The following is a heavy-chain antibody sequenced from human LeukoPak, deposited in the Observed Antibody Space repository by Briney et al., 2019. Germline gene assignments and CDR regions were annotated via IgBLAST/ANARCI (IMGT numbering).Heavy chain of an antibody. D-gene: IGHD6-13*01. CDR2: IYHSGST. CDR1: GGSISSSNW. J-gene: IGHJ5*02. V-gene: IGHV4-4*02. Sequence: ETSETLSLTCAVSGGSISSSNWWSWVRQPPGKGLEWIGEIYHSGSTNYNPSLKSRVTISVDKSKNQFSLKLSSVTAADTAVYYCARDQAAAGTSRFDPWGQGTLVTVSS. CDR3: ARDQAAAGTSRFDP.